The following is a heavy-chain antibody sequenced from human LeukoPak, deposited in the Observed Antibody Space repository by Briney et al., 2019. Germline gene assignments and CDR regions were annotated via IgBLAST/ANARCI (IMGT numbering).Heavy chain of an antibody. V-gene: IGHV5-51*01. CDR3: ARGAYGSGSYYNYYGMDV. J-gene: IGHJ6*02. CDR1: GYSFATRG. CDR2: IYPDDSDA. D-gene: IGHD3-10*01. Sequence: GESLKISCKGSGYSFATRGVAWLRQMPGKGREGRGIIYPDDSDARYSPSFQGQVTISADKSISTAYLQWSSLKASDTAMYFCARGAYGSGSYYNYYGMDVWGQGTTVTVSS.